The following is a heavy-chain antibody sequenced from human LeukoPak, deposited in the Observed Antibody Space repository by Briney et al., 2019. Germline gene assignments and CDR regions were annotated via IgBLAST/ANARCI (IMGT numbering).Heavy chain of an antibody. V-gene: IGHV3-74*01. CDR3: ARGRTTTLYYFDY. Sequence: GGSLRLSCAASGFTFSSYWMHWVRQAPGKGLVWVSRINSDGSSTSYADSVKGRFTISRDNAKNSLYLQMISLRAEDTAVYYCARGRTTTLYYFDYWGQGTLVTVSS. D-gene: IGHD1/OR15-1a*01. CDR1: GFTFSSYW. CDR2: INSDGSST. J-gene: IGHJ4*02.